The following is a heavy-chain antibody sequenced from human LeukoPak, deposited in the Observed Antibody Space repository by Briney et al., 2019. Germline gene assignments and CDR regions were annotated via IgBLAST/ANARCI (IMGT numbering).Heavy chain of an antibody. D-gene: IGHD3-22*01. CDR2: INHSGRT. CDR1: GVSFSGYY. CDR3: ARVISVVVTDAFDI. V-gene: IGHV4-34*01. J-gene: IGHJ3*02. Sequence: PSETLSLTCAIDGVSFSGYYWRWIRQPPGKGLEWIGEINHSGRTNYNPSLKSRVTISVDTSKNQFSLKLSSVTAADTAVYYCARVISVVVTDAFDIWGQGTMVTVSS.